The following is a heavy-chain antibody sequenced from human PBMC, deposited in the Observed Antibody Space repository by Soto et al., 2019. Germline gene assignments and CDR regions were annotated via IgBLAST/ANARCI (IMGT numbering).Heavy chain of an antibody. Sequence: GASVKVSCKASGYTFTSYGISWVRQAPGQGLEWMGWISAYNGNTNYAQKFQGRVTITADESTSTAYMELSSLTSEDTAVYYCARDGDLRSDFWSGPLGGGWFDPWGQGTLVTVSS. CDR2: ISAYNGNT. J-gene: IGHJ5*02. D-gene: IGHD3-3*01. V-gene: IGHV1-18*01. CDR3: ARDGDLRSDFWSGPLGGGWFDP. CDR1: GYTFTSYG.